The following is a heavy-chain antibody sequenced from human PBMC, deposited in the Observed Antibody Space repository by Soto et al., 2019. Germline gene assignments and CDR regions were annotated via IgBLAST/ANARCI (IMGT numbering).Heavy chain of an antibody. CDR1: GFTFSSYS. Sequence: GGSLRLSCAASGFTFSSYSMSWVRQAPGKGLEWVAVISGSGGNTYNADSVKGRFTISRDNSKNTLYLQMNSLRAEDTAVYYCAKGRDYYYGMDVWGQGTTVTVSS. CDR2: ISGSGGNT. CDR3: AKGRDYYYGMDV. V-gene: IGHV3-23*01. J-gene: IGHJ6*02.